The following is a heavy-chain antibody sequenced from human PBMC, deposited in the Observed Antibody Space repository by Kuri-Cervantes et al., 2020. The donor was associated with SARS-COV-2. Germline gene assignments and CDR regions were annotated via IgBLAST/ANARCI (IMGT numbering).Heavy chain of an antibody. CDR1: GFTFSDYY. D-gene: IGHD3-9*01. Sequence: LSLTCAASGFTFSDYYMSWIRQAPGKGLGWVSYISSSSSYTNYADSVKGRFTISRDNAKNSLYLQMNRLRAEDTAVYYCARVIGYFDWPIPLSPQSYFGIDVWGQGTKVTVSS. CDR2: ISSSSSYT. V-gene: IGHV3-11*06. J-gene: IGHJ6*02. CDR3: ARVIGYFDWPIPLSPQSYFGIDV.